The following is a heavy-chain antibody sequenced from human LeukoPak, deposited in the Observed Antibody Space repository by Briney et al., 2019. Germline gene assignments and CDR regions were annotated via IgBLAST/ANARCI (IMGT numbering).Heavy chain of an antibody. CDR3: ARVVPAAILDY. D-gene: IGHD2-2*02. V-gene: IGHV4-30-4*08. Sequence: PSQALSLTCTVSGGSISSGDYYWSWIRQPPGKGLEWIGYIYYSGSTYYNPSLKSRFTISIATSNNTFSLTLSSVTAPVTAVYXCARVVPAAILDYWGQGTLVTVSS. J-gene: IGHJ4*02. CDR2: IYYSGST. CDR1: GGSISSGDYY.